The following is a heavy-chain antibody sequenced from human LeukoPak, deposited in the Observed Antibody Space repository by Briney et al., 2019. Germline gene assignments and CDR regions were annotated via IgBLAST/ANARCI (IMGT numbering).Heavy chain of an antibody. CDR1: GFTLSSNY. V-gene: IGHV3-53*01. CDR2: IYSGGST. D-gene: IGHD6-13*01. Sequence: GGSLRLSCAASGFTLSSNYMSWVRQSPGKGLEWVSVIYSGGSTYYADSVKGRFTISRDNSKNTLYLQMNSLRAEDTAVYYCARETAAGTFDYWGQGTLVTVSS. CDR3: ARETAAGTFDY. J-gene: IGHJ4*02.